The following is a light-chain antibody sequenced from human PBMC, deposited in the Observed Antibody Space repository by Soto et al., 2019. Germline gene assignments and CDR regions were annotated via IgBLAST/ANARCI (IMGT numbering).Light chain of an antibody. CDR1: QSISNKY. Sequence: TQSPSTLSLSPGERATLSCRSSQSISNKYLAWYQQKPGQAPRLLIYGASSRATGIPDRFSGSGSGTDLTLTITRLEPEDFAVYYCQQYGDSLTFGGGTKVDIK. J-gene: IGKJ4*01. CDR2: GAS. V-gene: IGKV3-20*01. CDR3: QQYGDSLT.